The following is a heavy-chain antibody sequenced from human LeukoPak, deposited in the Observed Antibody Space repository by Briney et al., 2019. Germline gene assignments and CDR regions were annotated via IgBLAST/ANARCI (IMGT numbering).Heavy chain of an antibody. D-gene: IGHD3-22*01. CDR1: GGTFSSYA. V-gene: IGHV1-69*01. J-gene: IGHJ3*02. CDR3: ARERGVYYDSSGYYYAAAFDI. Sequence: SVKVSCKASGGTFSSYAISWVRQAPGQGLEWMGGIIPIFGTANYAQKFQGRVTITADESTSTAYMELSSLRSEDTAVYYCARERGVYYDSSGYYYAAAFDIWGQGTMVTVSS. CDR2: IIPIFGTA.